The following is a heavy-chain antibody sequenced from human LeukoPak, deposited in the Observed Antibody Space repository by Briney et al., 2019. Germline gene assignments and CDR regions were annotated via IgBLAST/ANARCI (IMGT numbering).Heavy chain of an antibody. V-gene: IGHV3-23*01. J-gene: IGHJ4*02. CDR3: AKDGPVNIVVVPAACSFDY. Sequence: GGSLRLSCAASGFTLSSYGMSWVRQAPGEGLEWVSAISGSGGSTYYADSVKGRFTISRDNSKNTPYLQMNSLRAEDTAVYYCAKDGPVNIVVVPAACSFDYWGKGTLVTVSS. CDR2: ISGSGGST. CDR1: GFTLSSYG. D-gene: IGHD2-2*01.